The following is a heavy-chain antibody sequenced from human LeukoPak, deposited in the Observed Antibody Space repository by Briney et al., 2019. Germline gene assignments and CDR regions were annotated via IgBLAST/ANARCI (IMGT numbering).Heavy chain of an antibody. Sequence: GGSLRLSCAASGFTFTSYVMSWVRQAPGQGLEWVSWISGSGGSTNFADSVKGRFTMTRDNSKSTLYLQMSSLRAEDTAIYYCALGTQDNGDYGPNVHTWGQGTLVTVSS. J-gene: IGHJ5*02. CDR2: ISGSGGST. CDR1: GFTFTSYV. CDR3: ALGTQDNGDYGPNVHT. D-gene: IGHD4-17*01. V-gene: IGHV3-23*01.